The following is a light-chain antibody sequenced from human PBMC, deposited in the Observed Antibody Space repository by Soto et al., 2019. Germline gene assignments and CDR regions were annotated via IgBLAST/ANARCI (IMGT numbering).Light chain of an antibody. Sequence: DIQMTQSPSSVSASVGDTVTISCRASQSLDNWLAWYQQKPVNAPRLLIYAAYTLENGVPSRFSGSGSGSDFTLTISSLQPEDFATYYCQQSKSFPYTFGQGTKVEI. CDR1: QSLDNW. J-gene: IGKJ2*01. CDR3: QQSKSFPYT. CDR2: AAY. V-gene: IGKV1-12*01.